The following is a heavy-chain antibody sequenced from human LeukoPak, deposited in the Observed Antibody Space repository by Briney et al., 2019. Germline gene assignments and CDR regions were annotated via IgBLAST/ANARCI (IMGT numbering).Heavy chain of an antibody. V-gene: IGHV4-4*07. J-gene: IGHJ4*02. CDR1: GASVSSNY. CDR2: ISFSDGT. CDR3: ARIRRHNYDWYADDS. Sequence: SETLSLTCAVSGASVSSNYWSWIRQSAGERLEWIGRISFSDGTNYSPSLKSRVSISLDASKNQFSLKLTSVTAADMAVYYCARIRRHNYDWYADDSWGQGALVTVSS. D-gene: IGHD3-9*01.